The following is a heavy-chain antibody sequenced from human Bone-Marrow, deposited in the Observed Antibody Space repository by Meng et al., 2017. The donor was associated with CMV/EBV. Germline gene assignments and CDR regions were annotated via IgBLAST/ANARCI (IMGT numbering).Heavy chain of an antibody. CDR1: GFSFSNSV. Sequence: GGSLRLSCAASGFSFSNSVMHWVRQAPGKGLEWVAAISHDGDDKFYADSVKGRFTISRDNTKNTLYLHLNRLRVDDTALYYCAKDTHSSSWLGYYIDYWGQGTLVTVSS. CDR2: ISHDGDDK. J-gene: IGHJ4*02. D-gene: IGHD6-13*01. V-gene: IGHV3-30*18. CDR3: AKDTHSSSWLGYYIDY.